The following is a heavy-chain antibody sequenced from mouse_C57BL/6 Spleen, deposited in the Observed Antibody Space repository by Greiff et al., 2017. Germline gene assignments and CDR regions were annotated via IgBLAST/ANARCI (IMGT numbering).Heavy chain of an antibody. J-gene: IGHJ1*03. Sequence: QVQLQQPGAELVMPGASVTLSCKASGYTFTSYWMPWVKPRPGPGLAWIGELDTSANYTNYTQKFKGKSTLTVDKASSTAYMQLSSLTSEDSAVYYCARKDYYGRSYGYFDVWGTGTTVTVSS. CDR3: ARKDYYGRSYGYFDV. CDR2: LDTSANYT. CDR1: GYTFTSYW. D-gene: IGHD1-1*01. V-gene: IGHV1-69*01.